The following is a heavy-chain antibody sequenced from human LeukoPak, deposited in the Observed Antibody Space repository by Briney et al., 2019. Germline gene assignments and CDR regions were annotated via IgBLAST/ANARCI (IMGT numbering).Heavy chain of an antibody. V-gene: IGHV1-69*05. D-gene: IGHD2-15*01. CDR1: GGTFSSYA. CDR2: IIPIFGTA. J-gene: IGHJ4*02. CDR3: ARDNGYCSGGSCYLLDY. Sequence: ASVKVSCKASGGTFSSYAISWVRQAPGQGLEWMGGIIPIFGTAGYAQKFQGRVTITTDESTSTAYMELSSLRSEDTAVYYCARDNGYCSGGSCYLLDYWGQGTLVTVSS.